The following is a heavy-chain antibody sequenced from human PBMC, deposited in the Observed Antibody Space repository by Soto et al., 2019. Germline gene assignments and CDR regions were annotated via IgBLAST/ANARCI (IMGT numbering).Heavy chain of an antibody. J-gene: IGHJ4*02. V-gene: IGHV1-46*01. CDR1: NERLSSHF. CDR2: MNPGPNSA. CDR3: AGASSRVSSVVAAY. D-gene: IGHD2-15*01. Sequence: GSVKVYFKASNERLSSHFMHLARQAPGEGLEWMGIMNPGPNSASYSKEFQGRLTLTSDMPSRTVYMQLSNLRSDDTAVYYCAGASSRVSSVVAAYWGQGTLVTVSS.